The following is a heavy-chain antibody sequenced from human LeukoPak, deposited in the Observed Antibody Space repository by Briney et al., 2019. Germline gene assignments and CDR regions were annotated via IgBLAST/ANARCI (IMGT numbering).Heavy chain of an antibody. J-gene: IGHJ3*01. CDR3: AREFSSKLVWLAYVTGDDAFDV. D-gene: IGHD5-18*01. Sequence: GASVKVSCKAFGYSFTGCHLHWVRQAPRQGLEWMGWVNPKTGGTNYARKFQGRVTMNRDTSINTVNMELSRLTSDDTAVYYCAREFSSKLVWLAYVTGDDAFDVWGQGTMITVS. V-gene: IGHV1-2*02. CDR1: GYSFTGCH. CDR2: VNPKTGGT.